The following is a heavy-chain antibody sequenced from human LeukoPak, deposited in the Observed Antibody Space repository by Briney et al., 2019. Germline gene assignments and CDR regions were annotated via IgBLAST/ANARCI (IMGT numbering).Heavy chain of an antibody. CDR3: ARQRSIYSGGWIFIDY. V-gene: IGHV5-51*01. CDR1: GYSFTSYW. CDR2: IFPGDSDT. D-gene: IGHD2-2*03. J-gene: IGHJ4*02. Sequence: GESLKISCKGSGYSFTSYWIGWVRQMPGKGLEWVGIIFPGDSDTRYSPSFQGQVTISADKSITTAYLQWSSLKASDTAMYYCARQRSIYSGGWIFIDYWGQGTLVTVSS.